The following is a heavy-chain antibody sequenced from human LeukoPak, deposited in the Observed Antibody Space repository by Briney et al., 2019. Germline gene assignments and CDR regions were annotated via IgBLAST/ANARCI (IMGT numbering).Heavy chain of an antibody. CDR3: ASQALIGEAFDI. J-gene: IGHJ3*02. D-gene: IGHD3-3*01. CDR1: GGSISTTSW. CDR2: IYYSGGT. Sequence: SETLSLTCAVSGGSISTTSWWSWVRQPPGKGLEWIGEIYYSGGTNYNPSLKSRVTISVDKSKNRFSLKLSSVTAADTAVYYCASQALIGEAFDIWGQGTMDTVSS. V-gene: IGHV4-4*02.